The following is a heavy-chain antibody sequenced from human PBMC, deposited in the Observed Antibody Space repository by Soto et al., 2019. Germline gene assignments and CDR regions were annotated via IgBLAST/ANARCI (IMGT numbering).Heavy chain of an antibody. CDR1: GYTFTSYG. V-gene: IGHV1-18*01. D-gene: IGHD1-26*01. Sequence: SLKLCCTSSGYTFTSYGISWVRQAPGQGLEWMGWISAYNGNTNYAQKLQGRVTMTADTSTSTAYMELRSLRADDTAVYYCARDGRGMVAADAFDSWG. CDR3: ARDGRGMVAADAFDS. J-gene: IGHJ3*02. CDR2: ISAYNGNT.